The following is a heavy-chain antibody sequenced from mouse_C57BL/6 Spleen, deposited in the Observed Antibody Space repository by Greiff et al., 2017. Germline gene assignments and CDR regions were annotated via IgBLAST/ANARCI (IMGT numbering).Heavy chain of an antibody. CDR2: IRLKSDNYAT. D-gene: IGHD4-1*01. Sequence: EVKLQESGGGLVQPGGSMKLSCVASGFTFSNYWMNWVRQSPEKGLEWVAQIRLKSDNYATHYAESVKGRFTISRDDSKSSVYLQMNNLRAEDTGIYYCTGATGYYFDYRGQGTTLTVSS. V-gene: IGHV6-3*01. CDR1: GFTFSNYW. CDR3: TGATGYYFDY. J-gene: IGHJ2*01.